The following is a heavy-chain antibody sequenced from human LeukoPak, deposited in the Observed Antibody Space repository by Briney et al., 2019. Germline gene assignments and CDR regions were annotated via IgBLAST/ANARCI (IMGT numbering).Heavy chain of an antibody. V-gene: IGHV1-2*02. CDR2: INPNSGGT. CDR3: ARDLGRIGVTGTRGFDS. CDR1: GYTFTAYY. Sequence: GASVQVSCQASGYTFTAYYMHWVRQAPGQGLEWMGWINPNSGGTNYAQKFQGRVTMTRDTSISTAYMDLGRLTSDDTAVYYCARDLGRIGVTGTRGFDSWGQGTLVTVSS. D-gene: IGHD6-19*01. J-gene: IGHJ4*02.